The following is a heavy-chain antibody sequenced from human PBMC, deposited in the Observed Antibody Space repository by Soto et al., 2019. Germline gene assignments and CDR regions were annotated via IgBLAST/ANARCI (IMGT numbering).Heavy chain of an antibody. Sequence: QVQLQESGAGLVKPSETLYLTCTVSGDSVSSGGYYWTWIRQPPGKGLEWIGYLYYTVTTNYNPSLKSPVTMSLDTSSNQVSLRLSSMTAADTAVHFCARTFCSTTSCQAHGMDVWGQGTSVTVS. CDR1: GDSVSSGGYY. D-gene: IGHD2-2*01. J-gene: IGHJ6*02. V-gene: IGHV4-61*08. CDR3: ARTFCSTTSCQAHGMDV. CDR2: LYYTVTT.